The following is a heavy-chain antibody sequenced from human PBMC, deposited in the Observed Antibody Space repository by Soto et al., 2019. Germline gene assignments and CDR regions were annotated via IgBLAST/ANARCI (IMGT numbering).Heavy chain of an antibody. CDR1: GGSFGGYY. J-gene: IGHJ4*02. CDR2: INHSGST. Sequence: KPSETLSLTCAVYGGSFGGYYWSWIRQPPGKGLEWIGEINHSGSTNYNPSLKSRVTISVDTSKNQFSLKLSSVTAADTAVYYCARGRWYSSSGRRPYYFDYWGQGTLVTVSS. CDR3: ARGRWYSSSGRRPYYFDY. D-gene: IGHD6-13*01. V-gene: IGHV4-34*01.